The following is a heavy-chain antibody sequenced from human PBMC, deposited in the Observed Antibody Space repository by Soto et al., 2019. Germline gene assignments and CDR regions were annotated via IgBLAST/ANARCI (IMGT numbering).Heavy chain of an antibody. D-gene: IGHD3-10*01. J-gene: IGHJ3*02. CDR2: INSDGSST. V-gene: IGHV3-74*01. Sequence: GGSLRLSCAASGFTFSSYWMHCVRQAPGKGLVWVSRINSDGSSTSYADSVKGRFTISRDNAKNTLYLQMNSLRAEDTAVYYCAREHGSGTPGDDAFDIWGQGTMVTVSS. CDR3: AREHGSGTPGDDAFDI. CDR1: GFTFSSYW.